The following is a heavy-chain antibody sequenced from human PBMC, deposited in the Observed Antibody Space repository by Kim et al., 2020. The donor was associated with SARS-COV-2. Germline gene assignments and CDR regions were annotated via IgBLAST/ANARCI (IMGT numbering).Heavy chain of an antibody. CDR3: ASLGLSSRTPPPFDY. CDR2: IIPIFGTA. CDR1: GGTFSSYA. Sequence: SVKVSCKASGGTFSSYAISWVRQAPGQGLEWMGGIIPIFGTANYAQKFQGRVTITADESTSTAYMELSSLRSEDTAVYYCASLGLSSRTPPPFDYWGQGTLVTVSS. J-gene: IGHJ4*02. D-gene: IGHD6-13*01. V-gene: IGHV1-69*13.